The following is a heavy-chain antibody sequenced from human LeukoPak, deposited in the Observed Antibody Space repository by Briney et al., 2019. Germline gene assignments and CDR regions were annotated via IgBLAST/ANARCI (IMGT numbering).Heavy chain of an antibody. V-gene: IGHV4-38-2*02. CDR1: GYSISSGYY. Sequence: SETLSLTCTVSGYSISSGYYWGWIRQPPGKGLEWIGEINHSGSTNYNPSLKSRVTISVDTSKNQFSLKLSSVTAADTAVYYCARGRIGYYYYYMDVWGKGTTVTVSS. CDR3: ARGRIGYYYYYMDV. D-gene: IGHD1-14*01. CDR2: INHSGST. J-gene: IGHJ6*03.